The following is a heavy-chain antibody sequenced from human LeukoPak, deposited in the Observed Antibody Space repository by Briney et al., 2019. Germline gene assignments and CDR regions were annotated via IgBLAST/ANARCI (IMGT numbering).Heavy chain of an antibody. CDR3: ARGVGSSGY. CDR1: GFTFSSHW. J-gene: IGHJ4*02. CDR2: IKEDGSET. V-gene: IGHV3-7*01. Sequence: GGSLRLSCTGSGFTFSSHWMSWVRQAPGRGLEWVANIKEDGSETYYLDSVKGRFTISRDNAKNSLYLQMNSLRAEDTAVYYCARGVGSSGYWGQGTLVTVSS. D-gene: IGHD6-6*01.